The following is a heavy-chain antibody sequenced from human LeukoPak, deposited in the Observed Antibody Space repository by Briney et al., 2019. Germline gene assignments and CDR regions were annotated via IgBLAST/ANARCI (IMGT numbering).Heavy chain of an antibody. V-gene: IGHV3-30*18. Sequence: PGGSLRLSCAASGFTFSSYAMSWVRQAPGKGLEWVAVISYDGSNKYYADSVKGRFTISRDNSKNTLYLQMNSLRAEDTAVYYCAKLGIPFDYWGQGTLVTVSS. CDR1: GFTFSSYA. D-gene: IGHD7-27*01. J-gene: IGHJ4*02. CDR2: ISYDGSNK. CDR3: AKLGIPFDY.